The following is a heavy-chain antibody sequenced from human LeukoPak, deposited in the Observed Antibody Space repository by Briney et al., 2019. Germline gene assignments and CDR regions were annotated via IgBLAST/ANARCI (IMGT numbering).Heavy chain of an antibody. Sequence: GESLKISCKGSGYSFTSYWIGWVRQMPGKGLEWMGIIYPGDSDTRYSPSFQGQVTISADKSISTAYLQWSSLKASDTAMYYCARLSYDSSGYLDNYFDYWGQGTLVTVSS. V-gene: IGHV5-51*01. CDR3: ARLSYDSSGYLDNYFDY. CDR1: GYSFTSYW. CDR2: IYPGDSDT. D-gene: IGHD3-22*01. J-gene: IGHJ4*02.